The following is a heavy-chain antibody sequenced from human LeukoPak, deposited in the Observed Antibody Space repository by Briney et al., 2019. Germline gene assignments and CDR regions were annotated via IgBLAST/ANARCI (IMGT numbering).Heavy chain of an antibody. V-gene: IGHV3-23*01. CDR2: ISGSGGST. J-gene: IGHJ4*02. D-gene: IGHD6-19*01. CDR1: GFTFSSYG. CDR3: AKDYLDSAGWYRFGLPVDY. Sequence: GGSLRLSCAASGFTFSSYGMSWVRQAPGKGLEWVSAISGSGGSTYYADSVKGRFTISRDNSKNTLYLQMNSLRAEDTAVYYCAKDYLDSAGWYRFGLPVDYWGQGTLVTVSS.